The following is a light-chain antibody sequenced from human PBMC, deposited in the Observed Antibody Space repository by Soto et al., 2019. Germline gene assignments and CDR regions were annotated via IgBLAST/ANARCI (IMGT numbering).Light chain of an antibody. J-gene: IGKJ1*01. V-gene: IGKV1-5*01. CDR1: QSISSW. CDR2: DAS. Sequence: DIQMTQSPSTLSASVGDRVTITCRASQSISSWLAWYQQKPGTAPKVLIYDASRLESGVPSRFSGSGSGTGFTLTISSLQPADFATYYCQQYNSYSWTFGQGTKVDIK. CDR3: QQYNSYSWT.